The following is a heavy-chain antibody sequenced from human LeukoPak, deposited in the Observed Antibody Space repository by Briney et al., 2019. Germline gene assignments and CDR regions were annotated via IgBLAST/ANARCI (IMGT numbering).Heavy chain of an antibody. V-gene: IGHV4-59*08. D-gene: IGHD6-13*01. CDR1: GGSISVYY. Sequence: PSETLSLTCTVSGGSISVYYWSWIRQPPGMGLEWIGYIRYSGRTNYNPSLRSRVTISVDTSKNQFSLKLSSVTAADTAVYYCARHFDQQLVPSFDYWGQGALVTVSS. CDR3: ARHFDQQLVPSFDY. CDR2: IRYSGRT. J-gene: IGHJ4*02.